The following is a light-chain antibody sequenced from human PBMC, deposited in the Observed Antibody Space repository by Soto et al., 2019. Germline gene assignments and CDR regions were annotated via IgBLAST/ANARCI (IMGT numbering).Light chain of an antibody. V-gene: IGLV2-14*03. Sequence: QSALTQPASVSGSPGQSVTISCTGTSSDVGGYNYVSWYQQHPGKAPKLLIYDVSHRPSVVSNRFSGSKSGNTASLAISGLQAEDEAAYYCSSYTITNTLVIFGGGTKVTVL. CDR2: DVS. CDR1: SSDVGGYNY. CDR3: SSYTITNTLVI. J-gene: IGLJ2*01.